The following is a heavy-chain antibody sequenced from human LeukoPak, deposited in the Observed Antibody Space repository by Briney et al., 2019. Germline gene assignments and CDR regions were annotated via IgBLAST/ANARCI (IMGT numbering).Heavy chain of an antibody. Sequence: SETLSFTCAVYGGSFSGYFYNWIRQTPGQGLEWIGEINNSGDTNYNPSLKSRLTMSVDSSKNQLSLTLSSLTAADTAVYYCARHLRLLESPFPPRAFDIWGQGTTVTVSS. CDR3: ARHLRLLESPFPPRAFDI. CDR1: GGSFSGYF. V-gene: IGHV4-34*01. D-gene: IGHD3-3*01. J-gene: IGHJ3*02. CDR2: INNSGDT.